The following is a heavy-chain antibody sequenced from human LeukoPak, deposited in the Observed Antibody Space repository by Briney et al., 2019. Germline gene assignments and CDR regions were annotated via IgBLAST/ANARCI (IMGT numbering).Heavy chain of an antibody. CDR3: ASPQDCSSTSCYWFDP. D-gene: IGHD2-2*01. Sequence: SETLSLTCTVSGGSISSFYWSWIRQPAGKGLEWIGRIYTSGNANYNPSLKSRVTMSVDTSKNQFSLKLSSVTAADTAVYYCASPQDCSSTSCYWFDPWGQGTLVTVSS. CDR1: GGSISSFY. J-gene: IGHJ5*02. CDR2: IYTSGNA. V-gene: IGHV4-4*07.